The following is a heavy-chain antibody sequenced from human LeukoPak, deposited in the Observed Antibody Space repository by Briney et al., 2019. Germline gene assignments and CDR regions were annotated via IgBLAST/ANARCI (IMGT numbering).Heavy chain of an antibody. CDR1: GFTFSTYN. CDR3: ARAGGSSSWDPFDY. J-gene: IGHJ4*02. D-gene: IGHD6-13*01. CDR2: ISSSSRTI. Sequence: GGSLRLSCAASGFTFSTYNMNWVRQAPGRGLEWVSYISSSSRTIFYADSLKGRFTISRDNAKNSLYLQMNSLRAEDTAVYYCARAGGSSSWDPFDYWGQGTLVTVSS. V-gene: IGHV3-48*01.